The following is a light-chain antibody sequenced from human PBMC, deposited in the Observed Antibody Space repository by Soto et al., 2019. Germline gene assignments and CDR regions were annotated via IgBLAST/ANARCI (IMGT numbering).Light chain of an antibody. Sequence: DIHMTQSPSTLSGSVGYIVTITCRASQTISSWLAWYQKKPGKAPKLLIYKASTLKSGVPSRFRGSGSGTEFTITISSMKNDDFATYYCQHYNSSSEAFGQGTKVDIK. CDR2: KAS. J-gene: IGKJ1*01. CDR3: QHYNSSSEA. CDR1: QTISSW. V-gene: IGKV1-5*03.